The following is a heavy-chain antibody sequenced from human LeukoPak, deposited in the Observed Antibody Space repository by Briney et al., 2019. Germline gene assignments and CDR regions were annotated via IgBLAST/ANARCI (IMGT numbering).Heavy chain of an antibody. Sequence: GGSLRLSCAASGFTFSSYAMTWVRQAPGKGLEWGSAVSASGGNTYYAGSVKGRFAISRDNSKNTLYLQMNSLRAEDTAVYYCAKDLTWNFGYFFDYWGQGTLSTVSS. CDR3: AKDLTWNFGYFFDY. CDR2: VSASGGNT. CDR1: GFTFSSYA. D-gene: IGHD1-7*01. V-gene: IGHV3-23*01. J-gene: IGHJ4*02.